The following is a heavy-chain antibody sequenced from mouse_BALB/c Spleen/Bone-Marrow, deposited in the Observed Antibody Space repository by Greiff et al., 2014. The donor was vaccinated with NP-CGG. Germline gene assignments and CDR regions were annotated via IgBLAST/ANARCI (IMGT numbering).Heavy chain of an antibody. J-gene: IGHJ1*01. CDR3: ARDGYDSSYWYFDV. D-gene: IGHD1-1*01. CDR2: INPYNDVT. Sequence: EVQLQQSGPELVKPGASVKMSCKASGYTFTSYILHWMKRKPGQGLEWIGYINPYNDVTKYNEKFKGKAKLTSDKSSSTAYMELSSLTSEDSAVYYCARDGYDSSYWYFDVWGAGPRSPSPQ. CDR1: GYTFTSYI. V-gene: IGHV1-14*01.